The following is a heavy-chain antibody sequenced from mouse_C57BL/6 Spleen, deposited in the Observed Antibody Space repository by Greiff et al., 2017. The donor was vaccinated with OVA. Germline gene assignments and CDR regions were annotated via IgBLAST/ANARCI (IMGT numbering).Heavy chain of an antibody. CDR1: GFTFSSYA. J-gene: IGHJ2*01. CDR3: TRVTRDFDY. D-gene: IGHD2-12*01. V-gene: IGHV5-9-1*02. CDR2: ISSGGDYI. Sequence: EVMLVESGEGLVKPGGSLKLSCAASGFTFSSYAMSWVRPTPEKRLEWVAYISSGGDYIYYADTVKGRFTISRDNARNTLYLQMSSLKSEDTAMYYCTRVTRDFDYWGQGTTLTVSS.